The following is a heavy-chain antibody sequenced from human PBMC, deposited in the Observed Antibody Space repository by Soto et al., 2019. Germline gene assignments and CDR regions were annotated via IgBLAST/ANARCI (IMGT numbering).Heavy chain of an antibody. Sequence: GGSLRLSCAASGFTVGSTYMSWVRQAPGKGLEWVSVIYSDGTTYYADSVKGRFTISRENSKNTLYLHMNSLRAEDTAVYYCARSTYYDILTGSYYYYAMDVWGQGTTVTVSS. V-gene: IGHV3-53*01. CDR3: ARSTYYDILTGSYYYYAMDV. J-gene: IGHJ6*02. CDR2: IYSDGTT. CDR1: GFTVGSTY. D-gene: IGHD3-9*01.